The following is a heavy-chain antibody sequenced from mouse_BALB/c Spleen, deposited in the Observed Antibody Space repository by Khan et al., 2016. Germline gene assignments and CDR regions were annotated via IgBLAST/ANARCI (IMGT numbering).Heavy chain of an antibody. J-gene: IGHJ2*01. CDR1: DYTFSTYW. V-gene: IGHV1-5*01. D-gene: IGHD1-1*01. Sequence: EVQLQQSGTVLARPGASVKMSCKASDYTFSTYWMHWVKQRPGQGLEWIGTIFPGSGDTTNNQRFEDKAKLTAVTSTNTAYMALSSLTNEDSAVYYCTRHYGSSWEKNFLDYWGQGTTLTVSS. CDR2: IFPGSGDT. CDR3: TRHYGSSWEKNFLDY.